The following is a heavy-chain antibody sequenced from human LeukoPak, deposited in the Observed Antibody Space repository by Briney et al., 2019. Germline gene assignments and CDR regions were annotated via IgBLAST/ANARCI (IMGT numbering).Heavy chain of an antibody. CDR3: ARGVLNYYGSGSYYNVAFPNYFDY. Sequence: PSETLSLTCTVSGGSISSSSYYWGWIRQPPGKGLEWIGSIYYSGSTYYNPSLKSRVTISVDTSKNQFSLKLSSVTAADTAVYYCARGVLNYYGSGSYYNVAFPNYFDYWGQGTLVTVSS. V-gene: IGHV4-39*01. CDR2: IYYSGST. D-gene: IGHD3-10*01. CDR1: GGSISSSSYY. J-gene: IGHJ4*02.